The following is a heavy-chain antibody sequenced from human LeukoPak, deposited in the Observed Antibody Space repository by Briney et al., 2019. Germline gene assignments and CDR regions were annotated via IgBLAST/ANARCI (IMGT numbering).Heavy chain of an antibody. V-gene: IGHV1-18*01. D-gene: IGHD1-26*01. J-gene: IGHJ4*02. Sequence: GASVKVSCKASGYTFTNSGITWVRQAPGQGLEWMGWSSAYTGETLYPQKFQGRVTMTTDTSTSTAYMELRSLRSDDTAVYYCARALSSSRAPQWELPFDYWGQGTLVTVSS. CDR1: GYTFTNSG. CDR3: ARALSSSRAPQWELPFDY. CDR2: SSAYTGET.